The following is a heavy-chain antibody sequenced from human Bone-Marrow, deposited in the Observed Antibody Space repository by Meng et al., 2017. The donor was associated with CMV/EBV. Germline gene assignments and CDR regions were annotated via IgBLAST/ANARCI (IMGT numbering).Heavy chain of an antibody. J-gene: IGHJ4*02. CDR3: ATRPRLGADAGFDC. CDR1: GFTFDDYV. Sequence: GGSLRLSCAASGFTFDDYVMSWVRQAPGKGLEWVSAISGSGGSTYYADSVKGRFTISRDDSRNTLYLQMNSLRAEDTAIYFCATRPRLGADAGFDCWGQGTLVTVSS. V-gene: IGHV3-23*01. CDR2: ISGSGGST. D-gene: IGHD1-26*01.